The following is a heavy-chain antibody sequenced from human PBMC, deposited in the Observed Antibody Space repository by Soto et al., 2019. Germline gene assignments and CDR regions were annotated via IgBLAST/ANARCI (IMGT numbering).Heavy chain of an antibody. CDR2: VRNRANNYAT. J-gene: IGHJ5*02. CDR3: TRRDIDSSKGWFDP. CDR1: GFTFSGSA. D-gene: IGHD3-9*01. Sequence: EVQLVESGGGLVQPGGSLKLSCAASGFTFSGSAMHWVRQASGQGLEWLGRVRNRANNYATAYAASVKGRFTISRDDSKNTTYLQMNSLKTDDTAVYYCTRRDIDSSKGWFDPWGQGTLVTVSS. V-gene: IGHV3-73*02.